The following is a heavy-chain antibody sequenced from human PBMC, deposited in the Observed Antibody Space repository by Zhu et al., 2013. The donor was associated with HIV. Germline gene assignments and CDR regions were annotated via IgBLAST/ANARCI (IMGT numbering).Heavy chain of an antibody. V-gene: IGHV1-46*01. CDR1: GYSFANHY. CDR2: INPSGGST. J-gene: IGHJ5*02. Sequence: QVQLVQSGAEVKKPGASVKVSCKASGYSFANHYIHWVRQAPGQGLEWMGIINPSGGSTSYAQKFQGRVTMTRDTSTSTVYMELSSLRSEDTAVYYCARVGRSGVNWFDPWGQGTLVTVSS. D-gene: IGHD2-15*01. CDR3: ARVGRSGVNWFDP.